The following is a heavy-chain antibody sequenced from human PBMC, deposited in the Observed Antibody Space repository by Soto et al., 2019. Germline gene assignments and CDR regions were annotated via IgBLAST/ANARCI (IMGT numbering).Heavy chain of an antibody. J-gene: IGHJ4*02. CDR1: GFSLSTSGEG. V-gene: IGHV2-5*01. Sequence: QITLKESGPTQVNPTQTLTLTCTFSGFSLSTSGEGVGWIRQPPGKALEWLALIYWNDDKPYSPSLKNRFTVTKDASKNQVVLTMTNMDPVDTATYYCVHSKYTDFWSGYYSFYFDYWGQGTLVTVSS. CDR3: VHSKYTDFWSGYYSFYFDY. D-gene: IGHD3-3*01. CDR2: IYWNDDK.